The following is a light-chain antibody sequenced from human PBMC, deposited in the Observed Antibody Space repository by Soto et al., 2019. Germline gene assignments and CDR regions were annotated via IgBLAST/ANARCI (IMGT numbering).Light chain of an antibody. CDR2: DVS. J-gene: IGLJ1*01. V-gene: IGLV2-14*03. CDR3: SSFTKSNSYV. CDR1: SSDVGAYNY. Sequence: QSALTQPASVSGSPGQSITISCTGTSSDVGAYNYVSWYQQHPGNVPKLMIYDVSDRPSGVSNRFSGSKSGNTASLTISGLQAEDEAYYYCSSFTKSNSYVFGTGTKLTVL.